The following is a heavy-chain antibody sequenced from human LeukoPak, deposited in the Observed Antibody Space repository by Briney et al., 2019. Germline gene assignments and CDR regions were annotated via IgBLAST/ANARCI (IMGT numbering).Heavy chain of an antibody. CDR1: GVSFSGYY. D-gene: IGHD2-2*01. J-gene: IGHJ4*01. Sequence: SETLSLTCAVYGVSFSGYYWSWIRQPPGKGLEWIGEINHSGSTNYNPSLKSRVTISVDTSESRFSLRLTSVTAADTALYFCAGATIGPAGFSFDYWGQGTPVTVSS. V-gene: IGHV4-34*01. CDR2: INHSGST. CDR3: AGATIGPAGFSFDY.